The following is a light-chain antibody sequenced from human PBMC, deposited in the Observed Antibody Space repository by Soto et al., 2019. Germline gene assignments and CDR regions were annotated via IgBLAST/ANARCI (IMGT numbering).Light chain of an antibody. V-gene: IGLV2-14*01. J-gene: IGLJ2*01. Sequence: QSALTQPASVSGSPGQSITISCTGTSSDIGTYNYVSWYQQSPGKAPKLMIYEVTNRPSGVSYRFSASKSGNTASLTISGLQGEDEADYYCSSYTSSSTLIFGGGTKLTVL. CDR3: SSYTSSSTLI. CDR2: EVT. CDR1: SSDIGTYNY.